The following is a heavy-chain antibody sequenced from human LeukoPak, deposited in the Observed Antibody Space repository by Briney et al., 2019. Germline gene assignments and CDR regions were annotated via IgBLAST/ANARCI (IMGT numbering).Heavy chain of an antibody. J-gene: IGHJ5*02. V-gene: IGHV3-23*01. CDR1: GFTFSSYA. Sequence: PGGSLRLSCAASGFTFSSYAMSWVRQAPGKGLEWVSAISGSGGSTYYADSVKCRFTISRDNSKNTLYLQMNSLRAEDTAVYYCAGCSGGSCYGGFDPWGQGTLVTVSS. CDR2: ISGSGGST. CDR3: AGCSGGSCYGGFDP. D-gene: IGHD2-15*01.